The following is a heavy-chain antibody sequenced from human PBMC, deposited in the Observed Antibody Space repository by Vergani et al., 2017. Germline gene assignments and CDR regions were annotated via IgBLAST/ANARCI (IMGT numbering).Heavy chain of an antibody. Sequence: EVQLVESGGGLVQPGGSLRLSCAASGFTFSSYAMHWVHQAPGKGLEYVSAISSNGGSTYYANSVKGRFTISRDNSKNTLYLQMGSLRAEDMAVYYCARGFSGSYQRYYFDYWGQGTLVTVSS. V-gene: IGHV3-64*01. D-gene: IGHD1-26*01. CDR2: ISSNGGST. CDR1: GFTFSSYA. CDR3: ARGFSGSYQRYYFDY. J-gene: IGHJ4*02.